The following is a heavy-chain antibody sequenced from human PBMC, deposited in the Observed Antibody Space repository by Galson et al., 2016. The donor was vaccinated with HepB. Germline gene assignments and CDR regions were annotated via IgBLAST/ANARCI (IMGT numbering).Heavy chain of an antibody. J-gene: IGHJ4*02. Sequence: SETLSLTCGIDGGTIGDHFWSWIRQSPGKGLEWIGEINYSCFTNYNPSLKGRVIISVDTSRNQFFLNVSSMTAADTAVYYCARDKWELQHWIFDSWGQGILVTVSS. CDR2: INYSCFT. V-gene: IGHV4-34*01. CDR3: ARDKWELQHWIFDS. D-gene: IGHD1-26*01. CDR1: GGTIGDHF.